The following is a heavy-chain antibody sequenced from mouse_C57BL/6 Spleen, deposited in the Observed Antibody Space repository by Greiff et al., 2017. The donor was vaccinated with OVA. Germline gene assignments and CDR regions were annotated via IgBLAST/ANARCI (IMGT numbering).Heavy chain of an antibody. J-gene: IGHJ4*01. CDR3: ARGYGNYAMDY. CDR2: IWSGGST. Sequence: VKLMESGPGLVQPSQSLSITCTVSGFSLTSYGVHWVRQSPGKGLEWLGVIWSGGSTDYNAAFISRLSISKDNSKSQVFFKMNSLQADDTAIYYCARGYGNYAMDYWGQGTSVTVSS. V-gene: IGHV2-2*01. D-gene: IGHD2-1*01. CDR1: GFSLTSYG.